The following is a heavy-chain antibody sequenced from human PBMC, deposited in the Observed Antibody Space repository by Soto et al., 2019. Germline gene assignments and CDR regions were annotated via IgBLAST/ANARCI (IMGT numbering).Heavy chain of an antibody. CDR2: ISYDGNNK. V-gene: IGHV3-30-3*01. CDR3: ARDLVGAVTGPYYFDY. CDR1: GFTFSFYA. J-gene: IGHJ4*02. Sequence: QVQLVESGGGVVQPERSLRLSCAASGFTFSFYAMHWVRQAPGKGLEWVAVISYDGNNKYYADSVKGRFTISRDNSKNTLYLKMNSLRAEDTAVYYCARDLVGAVTGPYYFDYWGQGTLVTVSS. D-gene: IGHD6-19*01.